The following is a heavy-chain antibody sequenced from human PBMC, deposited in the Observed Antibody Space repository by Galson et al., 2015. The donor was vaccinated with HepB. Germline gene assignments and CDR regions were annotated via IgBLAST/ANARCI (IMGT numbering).Heavy chain of an antibody. Sequence: TLSLTCTVSGGAISNSYWAWIRQPPGKGLQWIGHVSFRGSTTYNPSLKSRVTISLDTSKSHVSLKVTSVTAADTAVYFRARSRIGYGGDMGLFDFWGQGALVTVSS. CDR2: VSFRGST. V-gene: IGHV4-59*01. CDR1: GGAISNSY. D-gene: IGHD2-21*02. J-gene: IGHJ4*02. CDR3: ARSRIGYGGDMGLFDF.